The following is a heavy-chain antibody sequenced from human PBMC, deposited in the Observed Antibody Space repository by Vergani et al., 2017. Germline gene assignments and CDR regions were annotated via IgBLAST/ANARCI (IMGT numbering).Heavy chain of an antibody. CDR1: GGSFSGYY. CDR3: ARDITPRSSITIFGVVSGWFDP. D-gene: IGHD3-3*01. CDR2: INHSGST. Sequence: QVQLQQWGAGLLKPSETLSLTCAVYGGSFSGYYWSWIRQPPGKGLEWIGEINHSGSTNYNPSLKSRVTISVDTSKNQFSLKLSSVTAADTAVYYCARDITPRSSITIFGVVSGWFDPWGQGTLVTVSS. V-gene: IGHV4-34*01. J-gene: IGHJ5*02.